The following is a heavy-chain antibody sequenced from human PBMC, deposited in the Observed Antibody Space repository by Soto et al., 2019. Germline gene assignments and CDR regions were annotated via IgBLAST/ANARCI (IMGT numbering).Heavy chain of an antibody. Sequence: PSETPSLTCAFSAGYFTGFHWTWIRRPPGKGLEWIGEIKHSGSTNYNPSLTRRVTISVDTSKNQFSLKLNSVTAADTAVYYCARGVPFGHYSMDVWGQGTTVTVSS. CDR1: AGYFTGFH. CDR3: ARGVPFGHYSMDV. CDR2: IKHSGST. D-gene: IGHD3-3*01. J-gene: IGHJ6*02. V-gene: IGHV4-34*01.